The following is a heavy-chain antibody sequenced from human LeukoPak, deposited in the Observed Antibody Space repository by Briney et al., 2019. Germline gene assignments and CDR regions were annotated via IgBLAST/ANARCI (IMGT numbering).Heavy chain of an antibody. CDR3: ARDGSSWSNWLDP. V-gene: IGHV3-74*01. Sequence: GGSLRLSCAASGFTFSNYWMHWVRQAPGKGLVWVSRINSDGSSTSYADSVKGRFTISRDNAKNTLYMQMNSLGAEDTAVYYCARDGSSWSNWLDPWGQGTLVTVSS. D-gene: IGHD6-13*01. J-gene: IGHJ5*02. CDR1: GFTFSNYW. CDR2: INSDGSST.